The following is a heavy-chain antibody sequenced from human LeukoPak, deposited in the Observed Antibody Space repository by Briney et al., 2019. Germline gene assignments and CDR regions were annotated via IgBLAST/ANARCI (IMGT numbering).Heavy chain of an antibody. D-gene: IGHD1-26*01. J-gene: IGHJ4*02. V-gene: IGHV3-74*01. CDR3: AKDQGASSYSFDY. CDR1: GFTFSNYW. CDR2: INSDGSST. Sequence: GGSLRLSCAASGFTFSNYWMHWARQAPGKGLVWVSRINSDGSSTNYADSVKGRFTISRDNAKNTLYLQMDTLTAEDTAVYYCAKDQGASSYSFDYWGRGTLVTVSS.